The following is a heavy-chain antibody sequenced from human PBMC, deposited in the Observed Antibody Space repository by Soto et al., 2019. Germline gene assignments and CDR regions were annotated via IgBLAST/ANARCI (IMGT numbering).Heavy chain of an antibody. D-gene: IGHD6-19*01. CDR2: TNSDGSDT. J-gene: IGHJ4*02. Sequence: EVQLVESGGGLVQPGGSLRLCCAASGFTFSSYWMYWVRQAPGKGLVWVSRTNSDGSDTTYADSVKGRFTISRDNAKNTLYLQMNSLRAEDTAVYYCARDRGWSLFDYWGQGTLVTVSS. CDR3: ARDRGWSLFDY. V-gene: IGHV3-74*01. CDR1: GFTFSSYW.